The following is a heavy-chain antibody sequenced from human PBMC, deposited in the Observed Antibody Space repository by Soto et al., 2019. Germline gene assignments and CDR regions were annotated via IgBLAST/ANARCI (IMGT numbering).Heavy chain of an antibody. CDR2: VSHDGRNT. J-gene: IGHJ4*02. D-gene: IGHD6-19*01. CDR1: GFTFSDYA. CDR3: ATGGRQCLVTSDFNY. Sequence: VQLVESGGGVVQPGRSLRLSCAASGFTFSDYAMHWVRQAPGKGLEWVAVVSHDGRNTHYADSVKGRFTISRDSSKNTVSLEMTRLRAEDKAVYYCATGGRQCLVTSDFNYWGQGALVTVSS. V-gene: IGHV3-30*03.